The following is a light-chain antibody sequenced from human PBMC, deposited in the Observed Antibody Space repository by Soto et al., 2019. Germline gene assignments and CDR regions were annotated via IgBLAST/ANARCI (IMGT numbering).Light chain of an antibody. CDR2: DAS. Sequence: EIVLTQSPATLSLSPGERVTLSCRASQSVSSYFAWYQQKPGQAPRLLIYDASNRATGIPARFSGSGSGTDFTLTISSLEPEDFAVYYCQQRSNWPLTFGGGTNVEIK. CDR1: QSVSSY. CDR3: QQRSNWPLT. J-gene: IGKJ4*01. V-gene: IGKV3-11*01.